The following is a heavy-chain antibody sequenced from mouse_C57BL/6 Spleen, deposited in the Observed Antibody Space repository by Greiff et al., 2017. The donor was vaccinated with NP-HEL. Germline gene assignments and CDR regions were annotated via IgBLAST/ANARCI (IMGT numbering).Heavy chain of an antibody. CDR1: GFTFSSYA. Sequence: EVKLQESGEGLVKPGGSLKLSCAASGFTFSSYAMSWVRQTPEKRLEWVAYISSGGDYIYYADTVKGRFTISRDNARNTLYLQMSSLKSEDTAMYYCTRDPDYYGSYYAMDYWGQGTSVTVSS. CDR2: ISSGGDYI. J-gene: IGHJ4*01. V-gene: IGHV5-9-1*02. CDR3: TRDPDYYGSYYAMDY. D-gene: IGHD1-1*01.